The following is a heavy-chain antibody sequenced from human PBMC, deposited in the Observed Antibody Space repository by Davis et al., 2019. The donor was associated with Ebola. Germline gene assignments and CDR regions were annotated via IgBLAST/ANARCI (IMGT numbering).Heavy chain of an antibody. CDR2: INPTTSST. CDR3: AMRVVADDY. V-gene: IGHV1-46*01. J-gene: IGHJ4*02. CDR1: GYTFTTHY. Sequence: ASVKVSCKASGYTFTTHYIHWVRQAPGQGLEWMGIINPTTSSTNYAQSFQGRVTMTRDTSTSTAYMELRSLRSDDTAVYYCAMRVVADDYWGQGTLVTVSS. D-gene: IGHD2-15*01.